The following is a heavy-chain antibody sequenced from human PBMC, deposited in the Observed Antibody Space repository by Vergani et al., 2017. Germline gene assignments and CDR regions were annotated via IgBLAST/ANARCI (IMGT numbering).Heavy chain of an antibody. Sequence: EVQLVESGGGLVQPGGSLRLSCAASGFTFSSYWMSWVRQAPGKGLEWVANIKQDGSEKYYVDSVKGRFTISRDNAKNSLYLQMNSLRAEDTAVYYCARDWGYYDYVWGDGMDVWGQGTTVTVSS. J-gene: IGHJ6*02. CDR1: GFTFSSYW. V-gene: IGHV3-7*01. CDR2: IKQDGSEK. CDR3: ARDWGYYDYVWGDGMDV. D-gene: IGHD3-16*01.